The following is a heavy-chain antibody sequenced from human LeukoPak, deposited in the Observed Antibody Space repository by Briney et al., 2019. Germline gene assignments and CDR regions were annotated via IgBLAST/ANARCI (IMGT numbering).Heavy chain of an antibody. V-gene: IGHV4-59*12. D-gene: IGHD3-10*01. J-gene: IGHJ4*02. CDR3: ARRTTKASYYGSGKFDY. CDR1: GGSISSYY. CDR2: IYYSGST. Sequence: SSETLSLTCTVSGGSISSYYWSWIRQPPGKGLEWIGYIYYSGSTNYNPSLKSRVTISVDTSKNQFSLKLSSVTAADTAVYYCARRTTKASYYGSGKFDYWGQGTLVTVSS.